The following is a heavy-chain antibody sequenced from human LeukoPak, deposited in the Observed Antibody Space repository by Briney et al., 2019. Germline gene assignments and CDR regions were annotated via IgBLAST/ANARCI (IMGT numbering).Heavy chain of an antibody. Sequence: SETLSLTCTVSGGSISSYYWSWIRQLAGKGLEWIGRIYTSGSTNYNPSLKSRVTMSVDTSKNQFSLKLSSVTAADTAVYYCAREDSSEEGNDWFDPWGQGTLVTVSS. CDR1: GGSISSYY. J-gene: IGHJ5*02. CDR3: AREDSSEEGNDWFDP. D-gene: IGHD3-22*01. V-gene: IGHV4-4*07. CDR2: IYTSGST.